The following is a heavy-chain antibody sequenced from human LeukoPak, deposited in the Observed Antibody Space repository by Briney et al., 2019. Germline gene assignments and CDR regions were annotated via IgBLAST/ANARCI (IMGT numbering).Heavy chain of an antibody. CDR3: AKSNYYDTSGYLG. V-gene: IGHV3-23*01. CDR2: ISGSGGST. J-gene: IGHJ4*02. D-gene: IGHD3-22*01. CDR1: GFTFSTYA. Sequence: TGGSLRLSCAASGFTFSTYAMSWVRQAPGKGLEWVSAISGSGGSTYYADSVKGRFTISRDNSKNTLYLQMNSLRAEDTAVYYCAKSNYYDTSGYLGWGQGTLVTVSS.